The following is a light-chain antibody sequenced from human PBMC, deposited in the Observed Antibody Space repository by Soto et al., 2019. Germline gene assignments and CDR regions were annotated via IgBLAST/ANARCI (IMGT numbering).Light chain of an antibody. CDR2: DAS. Sequence: EIVLTQSPATLSLSPGERATLSCGASQSVSNNYLAWYQQKPGLAPRLLIYDASSRATGIPDRFSGSGSGTDFTLTMSRLEPEDFAVYYCQQYGSSPNTFGQGTKLEIK. J-gene: IGKJ2*01. CDR1: QSVSNNY. CDR3: QQYGSSPNT. V-gene: IGKV3D-20*01.